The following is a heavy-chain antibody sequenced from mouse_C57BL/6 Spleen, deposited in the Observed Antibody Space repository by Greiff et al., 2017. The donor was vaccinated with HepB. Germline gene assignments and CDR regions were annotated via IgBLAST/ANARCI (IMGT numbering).Heavy chain of an antibody. CDR1: GYSFTGYY. Sequence: VQLQQSGPELVKPGASVKISCKASGYSFTGYYMNWVKQSPEKSLEWIGEINPSTGGTTYNQKFKAKATLTVDKSSSTAYMQLKSLTSEDSAVYYRAREDYGYDEAYWGQGTLVTVSA. J-gene: IGHJ3*01. D-gene: IGHD2-2*01. CDR2: INPSTGGT. CDR3: AREDYGYDEAY. V-gene: IGHV1-42*01.